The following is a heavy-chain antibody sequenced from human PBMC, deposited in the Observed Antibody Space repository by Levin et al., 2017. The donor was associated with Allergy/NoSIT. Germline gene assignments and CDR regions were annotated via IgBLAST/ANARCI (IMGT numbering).Heavy chain of an antibody. D-gene: IGHD1-26*01. J-gene: IGHJ3*02. CDR1: GFTFTSYT. Sequence: GESLKISCAASGFTFTSYTMTWVHQAPGRGLEWVSTLRYSGDTTHYADSVKGRFTISRDGSRDTLFLQMNSLRPEDTAVYYCAKGVSSGSPYRAFDMWGQGTMVTVSS. CDR2: LRYSGDTT. CDR3: AKGVSSGSPYRAFDM. V-gene: IGHV3-23*01.